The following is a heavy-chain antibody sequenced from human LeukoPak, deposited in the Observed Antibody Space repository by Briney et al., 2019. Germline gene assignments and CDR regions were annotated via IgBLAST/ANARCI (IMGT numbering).Heavy chain of an antibody. CDR2: VSGSGGST. V-gene: IGHV3-23*01. CDR1: GFTFSSYA. CDR3: AKAAIAARPIKANWFDP. Sequence: GGSLRLSCAASGFTFSSYAMSWVRQAPGKGLEWVSGVSGSGGSTYYADSVKGRFTISRDNSKNTLYLQMNSLRAEDTAVYYCAKAAIAARPIKANWFDPWGQGTLVTVSS. J-gene: IGHJ5*02. D-gene: IGHD6-6*01.